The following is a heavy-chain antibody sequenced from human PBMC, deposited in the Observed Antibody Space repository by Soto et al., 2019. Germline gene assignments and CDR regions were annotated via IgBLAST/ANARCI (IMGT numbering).Heavy chain of an antibody. CDR1: GFTFSRYG. Sequence: EVQLVESGGGLVKPGGSLRLCCAASGFTFSRYGMYWLLQAPGKGLERVASISSSTSYVYYADSVKGRFSTSRDNAKNILYLEMYGLRTEDTAVYYCARDPSEGRVGNWFESWGQGTLVTVSS. J-gene: IGHJ5*01. CDR2: ISSSTSYV. D-gene: IGHD2-2*01. CDR3: ARDPSEGRVGNWFES. V-gene: IGHV3-21*02.